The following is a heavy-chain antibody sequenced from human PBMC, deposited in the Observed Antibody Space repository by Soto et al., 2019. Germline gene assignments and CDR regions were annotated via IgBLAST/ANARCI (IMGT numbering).Heavy chain of an antibody. CDR3: ARDPLSSFAMDV. J-gene: IGHJ6*02. CDR1: GDTFSSYA. Sequence: QVQLVQSGAEVKKPGSSVKVSCKASGDTFSSYAISWVRQAPGQGLEWMGKIIPTFGRTNYAQKFQGRLTISADDSTTTVYMEPSSLLSEDTAVYYCARDPLSSFAMDVWGQGTTVIVAS. D-gene: IGHD3-10*02. V-gene: IGHV1-69*18. CDR2: IIPTFGRT.